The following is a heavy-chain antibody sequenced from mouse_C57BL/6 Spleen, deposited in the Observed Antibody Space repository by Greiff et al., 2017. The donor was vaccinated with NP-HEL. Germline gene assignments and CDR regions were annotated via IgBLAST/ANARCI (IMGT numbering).Heavy chain of an antibody. V-gene: IGHV5-4*01. D-gene: IGHD2-4*01. CDR3: ARDQDYDVYAMDD. CDR2: ISDGGSYT. CDR1: GFTFSSYA. Sequence: EVKLQESGGGLVKPGGSLKLSCAASGFTFSSYAMSWVRQTPEKRLEWVATISDGGSYTYYPDNVKGRFTISRDNAKNNLYLQMSHLKSEDTAMYYCARDQDYDVYAMDDWGQGTSVTVSS. J-gene: IGHJ4*01.